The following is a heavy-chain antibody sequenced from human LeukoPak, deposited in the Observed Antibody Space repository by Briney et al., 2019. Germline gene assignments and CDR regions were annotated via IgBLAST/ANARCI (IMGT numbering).Heavy chain of an antibody. CDR1: GGSFSGYY. V-gene: IGHV4-34*01. J-gene: IGHJ5*02. Sequence: SETLSLTCAVYGGSFSGYYWSWIRQPPGKGLEWIGEINHSGSTNYNPSLESRVTISVDTSKNQFSLKLSSVTAADTAVYYCARGGWFDPWGQGTLVTVSS. CDR2: INHSGST. CDR3: ARGGWFDP.